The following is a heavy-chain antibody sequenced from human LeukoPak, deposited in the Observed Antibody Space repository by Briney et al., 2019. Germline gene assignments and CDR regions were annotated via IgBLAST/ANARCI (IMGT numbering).Heavy chain of an antibody. CDR2: ISYHGSDI. Sequence: PGGSLRLSCAASGFTFSTYAFHWVRQAPGKGLEWVAVISYHGSDIYYADSVKGRFTISRDNAKNSLYLQMNSLRDEDTAVYYCARGHSSSGWYTYYWGQGTLVTVSS. V-gene: IGHV3-30-3*01. J-gene: IGHJ4*02. CDR1: GFTFSTYA. D-gene: IGHD6-19*01. CDR3: ARGHSSSGWYTYY.